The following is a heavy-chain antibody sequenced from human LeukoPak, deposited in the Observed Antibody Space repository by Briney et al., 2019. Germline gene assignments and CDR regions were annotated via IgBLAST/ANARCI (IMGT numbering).Heavy chain of an antibody. V-gene: IGHV3-7*05. D-gene: IGHD3-10*01. J-gene: IGHJ5*02. CDR2: IKQDGSEK. CDR1: GFTLSSHW. Sequence: GGSLRLSCAASGFTLSSHWMSWVRQGPGKGLEWVANIKQDGSEKYYVDSVKGRFTISRDNAKNSLYLEMNSLRAEDTAVYYCARSNREFASGSGDLWGQGTLVTVSS. CDR3: ARSNREFASGSGDL.